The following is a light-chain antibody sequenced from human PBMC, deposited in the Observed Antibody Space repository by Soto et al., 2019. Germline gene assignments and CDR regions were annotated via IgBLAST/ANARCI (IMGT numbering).Light chain of an antibody. V-gene: IGKV1-5*01. CDR2: DAS. J-gene: IGKJ1*01. Sequence: IQMTQSPSTLSASVGDRVVITCRASQIITTWLAWYQQKPGKAPKLLIYDASSLESGVPSRFSGSGSGTEFTLTIRRLQPDDFATYYCQQYNAYWTFGQGTKV. CDR1: QIITTW. CDR3: QQYNAYWT.